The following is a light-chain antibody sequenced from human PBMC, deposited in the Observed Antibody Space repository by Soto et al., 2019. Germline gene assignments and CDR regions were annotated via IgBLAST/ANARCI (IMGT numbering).Light chain of an antibody. J-gene: IGLJ2*01. V-gene: IGLV1-51*01. CDR3: GTWDSSLSTVI. CDR1: RSNIGNNY. Sequence: QSVLTQPPSVSAAPGQTATISCSGSRSNIGNNYVSWYQQLPGTAPKLLIYDNNKRPSGIPDRFSGSKSGTSATLGITGLQTGDEADYYCGTWDSSLSTVIFGGGTKLTVL. CDR2: DNN.